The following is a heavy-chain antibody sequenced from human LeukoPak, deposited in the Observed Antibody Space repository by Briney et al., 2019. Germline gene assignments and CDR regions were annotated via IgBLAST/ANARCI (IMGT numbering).Heavy chain of an antibody. V-gene: IGHV4-34*01. CDR2: INHSGST. D-gene: IGHD3-10*01. Sequence: PSETLSLTCAVYGGSFSGYYWSWIRQPPGKGLEWIGEINHSGSTNYNPSLKSRVTISVDTSKNQFSLKLGSVTAADTAVYYCARPMVRGVIAFDYWGQGTLVTVSS. CDR1: GGSFSGYY. J-gene: IGHJ4*02. CDR3: ARPMVRGVIAFDY.